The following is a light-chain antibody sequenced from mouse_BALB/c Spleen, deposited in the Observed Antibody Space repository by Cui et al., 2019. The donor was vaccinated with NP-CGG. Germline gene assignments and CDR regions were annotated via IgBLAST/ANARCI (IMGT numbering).Light chain of an antibody. J-gene: IGLJ1*01. V-gene: IGLV1*01. CDR3: VLWYSNHWV. CDR1: TGAVTTSNY. CDR2: GTN. Sequence: AFVTQESALTTSPGKTVTLTCRSSTGAVTTSNYANWVQEKPDHLFTGLIGGTNNRVPGVPARFSGSLIGDKAALTITGAQTEDEAIYFCVLWYSNHWVFGGGTKLTVL.